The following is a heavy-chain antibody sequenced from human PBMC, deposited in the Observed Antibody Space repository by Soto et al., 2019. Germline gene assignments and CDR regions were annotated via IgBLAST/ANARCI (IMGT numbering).Heavy chain of an antibody. D-gene: IGHD3-3*01. V-gene: IGHV3-30*04. J-gene: IGHJ4*02. CDR1: GFTFSSYA. CDR3: ARDLGTIFGVVPSSLDY. CDR2: ISYDGSNK. Sequence: GGSLRLSCAASGFTFSSYAMHWVRQAPGKGLEWVAVISYDGSNKYYADSVKGRFTISRENSKNTLYLQMNSLRAEDTAVYYCARDLGTIFGVVPSSLDYWGQGTLVTVSS.